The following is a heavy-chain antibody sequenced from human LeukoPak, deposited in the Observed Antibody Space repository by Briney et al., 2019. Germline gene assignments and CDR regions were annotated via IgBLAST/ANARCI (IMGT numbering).Heavy chain of an antibody. V-gene: IGHV1-24*01. CDR1: GYTLTELS. Sequence: ASVKVSCKVSGYTLTELSMHWVRQAPGKGLEWMGGFDPEDGETIYAQKFQGRVTMTEDTSTDTAYMELSSLRSGDTAVYYCATPAYYYGSGSYYTQFDYWGQGTLVTVSS. CDR3: ATPAYYYGSGSYYTQFDY. CDR2: FDPEDGET. J-gene: IGHJ4*02. D-gene: IGHD3-10*01.